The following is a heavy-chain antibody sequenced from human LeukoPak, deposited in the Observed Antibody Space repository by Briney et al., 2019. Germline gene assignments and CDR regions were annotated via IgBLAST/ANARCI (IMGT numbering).Heavy chain of an antibody. CDR1: GYTFSTCD. D-gene: IGHD3-3*01. V-gene: IGHV1-8*01. CDR3: TRGLWSIPP. J-gene: IGHJ5*02. Sequence: ASVKVSCKASGYTFSTCDINWVRQATGQGLEWIGWMNPNSGNTGFAHKFQGRVTMTRDTSINKAYMELSSRRSEDTAVCYCTRGLWSIPPWGQGTPVTVSS. CDR2: MNPNSGNT.